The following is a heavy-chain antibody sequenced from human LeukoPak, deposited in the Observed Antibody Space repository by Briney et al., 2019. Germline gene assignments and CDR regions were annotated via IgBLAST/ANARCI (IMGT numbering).Heavy chain of an antibody. Sequence: SETLSLTCTVSGGSISSGSYYWSWIRQPAGKGLEWIGRIYTSGSTNYNPSLKSRVTISVDTSKNQFSLKLSSVTAADTAVYYCARRYYGVFDYWGREPWSPSPQ. CDR1: GGSISSGSYY. V-gene: IGHV4-61*02. J-gene: IGHJ4*02. D-gene: IGHD3-10*01. CDR3: ARRYYGVFDY. CDR2: IYTSGST.